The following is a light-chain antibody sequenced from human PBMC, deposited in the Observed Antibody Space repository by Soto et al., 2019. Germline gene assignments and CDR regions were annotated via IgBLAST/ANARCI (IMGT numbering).Light chain of an antibody. CDR2: KAS. CDR3: QQYNSYPWT. V-gene: IGKV1-5*03. Sequence: IQMTQSPSTLSASVGDRVTFTCRASQTISTLLAWYQQKPGEAPKLLIYKASTLEVGVPSRFSASGSGTEFTLTINTLQPADFATYYCQQYNSYPWTFGQGTKV. CDR1: QTISTL. J-gene: IGKJ1*01.